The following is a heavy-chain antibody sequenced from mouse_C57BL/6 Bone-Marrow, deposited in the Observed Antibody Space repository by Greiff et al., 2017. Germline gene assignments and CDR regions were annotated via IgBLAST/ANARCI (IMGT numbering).Heavy chain of an antibody. CDR1: GSTFTSYW. CDR2: IDPSDSYT. D-gene: IGHD2-3*01. J-gene: IGHJ3*01. Sequence: QVQLQQPGAELVMPGASVKLSCKASGSTFTSYWMHWVKQRPGQGLEWIGEIDPSDSYTNYNQKFKGKSTLTVDKSTSTAYMQLSRLTSEDSAVYYCAADGYYGFAYWGQGTLVTVSA. V-gene: IGHV1-69*01. CDR3: AADGYYGFAY.